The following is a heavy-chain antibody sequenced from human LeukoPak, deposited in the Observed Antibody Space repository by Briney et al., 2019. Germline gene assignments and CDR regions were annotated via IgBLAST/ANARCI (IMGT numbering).Heavy chain of an antibody. CDR3: ANGPTSSGYFSYFDY. CDR2: LQHDGSNK. Sequence: GALRLFCGGSGINFNWQGMDRDRQGSSKGLEWVGFLQHDGSNKYHADSVKGRFTISRDNSKNTLYLEMNSLRVEDTALYYCANGPTSSGYFSYFDYWGQGTPVTVSS. V-gene: IGHV3-30*02. D-gene: IGHD3-22*01. J-gene: IGHJ4*03. CDR1: GINFNWQG.